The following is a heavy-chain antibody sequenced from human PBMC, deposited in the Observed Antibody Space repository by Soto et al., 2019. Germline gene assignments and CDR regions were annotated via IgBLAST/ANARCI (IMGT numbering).Heavy chain of an antibody. CDR2: IYNGGGT. D-gene: IGHD6-6*01. J-gene: IGHJ4*02. Sequence: EVQLVETGGGLIQPGGSLRLSCAASGFTVSGNYMSWVRQAPGKGLEWVSVIYNGGGTYYADSVKGRFTISSDNSKNTLYLQMNSLRVEDTAVYYCASTRGSSYDYWRQGTLVTVSS. CDR3: ASTRGSSYDY. V-gene: IGHV3-53*02. CDR1: GFTVSGNY.